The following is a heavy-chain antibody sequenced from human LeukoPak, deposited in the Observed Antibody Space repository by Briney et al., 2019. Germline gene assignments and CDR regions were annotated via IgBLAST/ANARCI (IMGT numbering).Heavy chain of an antibody. V-gene: IGHV1-2*02. Sequence: ASVKVSCKASGYTFIGYYVHWVRQAPGQGLEWMAWINPNTGGTSYAQKFQGRLTVTRGTSITTAYLELKSLRSDDTAVYYCARGHCTGGSCSVIDFWGQGTLVTVSS. CDR1: GYTFIGYY. CDR3: ARGHCTGGSCSVIDF. D-gene: IGHD2-15*01. CDR2: INPNTGGT. J-gene: IGHJ4*02.